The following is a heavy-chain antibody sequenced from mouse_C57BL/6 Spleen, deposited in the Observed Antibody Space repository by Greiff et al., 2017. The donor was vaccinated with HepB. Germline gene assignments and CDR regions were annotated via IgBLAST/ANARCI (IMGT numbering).Heavy chain of an antibody. V-gene: IGHV1-54*01. Sequence: VQLQQSGAELVRPGTSVKVSCKASGYAFTNYLIEWVKQRPGQGLEWIGVINPGSGGTNFNEKCKGKATLPADKSSSTAYMQLSSLTSEDAAVYFCARSGYYSNPGYWGQGTSVTVSS. CDR1: GYAFTNYL. D-gene: IGHD2-5*01. CDR2: INPGSGGT. CDR3: ARSGYYSNPGY. J-gene: IGHJ4*01.